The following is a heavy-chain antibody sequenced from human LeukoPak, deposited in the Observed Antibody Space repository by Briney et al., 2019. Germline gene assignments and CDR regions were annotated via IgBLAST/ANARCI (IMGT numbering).Heavy chain of an antibody. J-gene: IGHJ4*02. CDR2: ISGYNGNT. Sequence: ASVKVSCKASGYTFTSYGISWVRQAPGQGLEWMAWISGYNGNTNYARKLQGRVTMTTDTSTSTASMELRSLRSDDTAVYYCARRTYSSSSSIFDYWGQGTLVTVSS. CDR1: GYTFTSYG. D-gene: IGHD6-6*01. V-gene: IGHV1-18*01. CDR3: ARRTYSSSSSIFDY.